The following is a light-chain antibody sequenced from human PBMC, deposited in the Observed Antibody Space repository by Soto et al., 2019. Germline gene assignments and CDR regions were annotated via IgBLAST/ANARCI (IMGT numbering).Light chain of an antibody. Sequence: DIHMTQSPSTLSASVGDRVTISCRASQSINRWLAWYQQKPGQAPNLLIYKAATLESGVPSRFSGSGYGTEFTLTISSLQPDDSATYYCHQYHSYSRTFGQGTKVDIK. CDR1: QSINRW. CDR2: KAA. J-gene: IGKJ1*01. CDR3: HQYHSYSRT. V-gene: IGKV1-5*03.